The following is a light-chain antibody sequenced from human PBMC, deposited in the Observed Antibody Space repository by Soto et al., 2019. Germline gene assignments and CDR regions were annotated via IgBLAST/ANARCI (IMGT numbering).Light chain of an antibody. Sequence: DIQMTQSPSSLSASVGDRVTVACRASQSISRYLSWYQQKPGKAPKLLIYAASSLQAGVPSRFSGNESGTDFTLTSRSLHPEHGATYYCQQSFRAPRAFGQGTNLEIK. CDR3: QQSFRAPRA. CDR1: QSISRY. CDR2: AAS. J-gene: IGKJ2*01. V-gene: IGKV1-39*01.